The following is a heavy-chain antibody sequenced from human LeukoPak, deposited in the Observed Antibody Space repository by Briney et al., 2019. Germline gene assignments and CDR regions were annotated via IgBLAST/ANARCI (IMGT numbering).Heavy chain of an antibody. J-gene: IGHJ6*04. V-gene: IGHV3-15*01. D-gene: IGHD2-15*01. CDR3: TTDGPYCSGGSCYSPYYYYYGMDV. CDR2: IKSKTDGGTT. Sequence: GGSLRLSCAASGFTFSNAWMCWVRQAPGKGLEWVGRIKSKTDGGTTDYAAPVKGRFTISRDDSKNTLYLQMNSLKTEDTAVYYCTTDGPYCSGGSCYSPYYYYYGMDVWGKGTTVTVSS. CDR1: GFTFSNAW.